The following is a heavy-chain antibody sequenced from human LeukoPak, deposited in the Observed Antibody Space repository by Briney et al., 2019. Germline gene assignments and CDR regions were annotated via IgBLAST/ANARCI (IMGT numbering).Heavy chain of an antibody. CDR2: IIPILGIA. CDR1: GGTFSSYA. CDR3: ARDLGTAMVDDAFDI. J-gene: IGHJ3*02. D-gene: IGHD5-18*01. Sequence: SVKVSCKASGGTFSSYAISWVRQAPGQGLEWVGRIIPILGIANYAQKFQGRVTITADKSTSTAYMELSSLRSEDTAVYYCARDLGTAMVDDAFDIWGQGTMVTVSS. V-gene: IGHV1-69*04.